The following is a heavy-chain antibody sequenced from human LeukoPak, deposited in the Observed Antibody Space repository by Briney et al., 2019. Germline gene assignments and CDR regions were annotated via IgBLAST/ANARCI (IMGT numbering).Heavy chain of an antibody. CDR2: FDPEDGET. CDR1: VYTHTELS. CDR3: ATVAY. Sequence: ASVKVSCKVSVYTHTELSIHWVRQAPGKGLEWMGGFDPEDGETIYAQRFQGRVTMTEDTSTDIASMELSSLRSEDTAVYYCATVAYWGQGTLVTVSS. J-gene: IGHJ4*02. V-gene: IGHV1-24*01.